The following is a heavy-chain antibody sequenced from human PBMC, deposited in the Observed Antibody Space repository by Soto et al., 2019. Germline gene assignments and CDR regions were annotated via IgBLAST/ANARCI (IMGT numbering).Heavy chain of an antibody. J-gene: IGHJ6*02. D-gene: IGHD2-15*01. CDR2: IYYSGDT. CDR3: AREWSGGRRDGNPDKYYGMDV. CDR1: GGSISSGSFY. V-gene: IGHV4-31*03. Sequence: QVQLQESGPGLVKPSQPLSLTCTVSGGSISSGSFYWTWIRQHPGTGLEFIGYIYYSGDTYYNPSLRSRVIISLDTSKNQFSLRLNSVTAADTAVYYCAREWSGGRRDGNPDKYYGMDVWGQGTKVTVSS.